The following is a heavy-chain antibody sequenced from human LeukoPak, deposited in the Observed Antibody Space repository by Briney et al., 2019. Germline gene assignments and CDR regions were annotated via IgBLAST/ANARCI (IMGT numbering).Heavy chain of an antibody. D-gene: IGHD6-19*01. CDR3: ARGRQWLAPYYFDY. V-gene: IGHV3-21*01. CDR1: GFTFSSYS. CDR2: ISSSSSYI. J-gene: IGHJ4*02. Sequence: GGSLRLSCAASGFTFSSYSMNWVRQAPGKGLEWVSSISSSSSYIYYADSVKGRFTISRDNAKNSLYLQMNSLRAEDTAVYYCARGRQWLAPYYFDYWGQGTLVTVSS.